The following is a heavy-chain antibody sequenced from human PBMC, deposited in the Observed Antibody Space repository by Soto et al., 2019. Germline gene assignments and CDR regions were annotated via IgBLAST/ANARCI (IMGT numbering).Heavy chain of an antibody. CDR2: ITYDGSHK. Sequence: LRLSCQASGFNFDNYGMHWVRQPPGKGLEWVAVITYDGSHKYYADSVKGRFTISRDNSKNTLSLHLNALKHEDTAVYHCAKDRVGGTFSTPLGFWGQGTLVTAPQ. V-gene: IGHV3-30*18. J-gene: IGHJ4*02. CDR1: GFNFDNYG. D-gene: IGHD2-15*01. CDR3: AKDRVGGTFSTPLGF.